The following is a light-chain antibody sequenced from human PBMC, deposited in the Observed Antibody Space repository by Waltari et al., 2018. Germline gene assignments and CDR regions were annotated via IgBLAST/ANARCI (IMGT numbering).Light chain of an antibody. CDR2: GSS. CDR3: QQTYSVLYT. Sequence: TCRASQIVSNYLNLYQQKPGKPPKLLIFGSSSLQSAVPSRFSGSGSGTDFTLTISSLQPEDFATYYCQQTYSVLYTFGQGTKLQI. CDR1: QIVSNY. V-gene: IGKV1-39*01. J-gene: IGKJ2*01.